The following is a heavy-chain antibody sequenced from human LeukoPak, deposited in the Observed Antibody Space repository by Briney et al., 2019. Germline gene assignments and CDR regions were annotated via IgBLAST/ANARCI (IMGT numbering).Heavy chain of an antibody. CDR1: GYTFTTYW. CDR3: ARNSHSNGMDV. V-gene: IGHV5-51*01. J-gene: IGHJ6*02. Sequence: GESLKISCQGSGYTFTTYWIGWVRQMPREGLEWMGSIYSGDSDTTYSPSLQGQVTFSADKSISTAYLQWRSLKASDTAMYYCARNSHSNGMDVWGQGTTVTVSS. D-gene: IGHD2-15*01. CDR2: IYSGDSDT.